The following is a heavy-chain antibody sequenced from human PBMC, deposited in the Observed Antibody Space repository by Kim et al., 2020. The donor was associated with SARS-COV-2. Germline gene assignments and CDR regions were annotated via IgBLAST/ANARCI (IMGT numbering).Heavy chain of an antibody. J-gene: IGHJ6*02. Sequence: ASVKVSCKASGYTFTGYYMHWVRQAPGQGLEWMGWINPNSGGTNYAQKFQGRVTMTRDTSISTAYMELSRLRSDDTAVYYCARDLQKLWLPKIYYYYGMDVWGQGTTVTVSS. CDR2: INPNSGGT. CDR1: GYTFTGYY. V-gene: IGHV1-2*02. CDR3: ARDLQKLWLPKIYYYYGMDV. D-gene: IGHD5-18*01.